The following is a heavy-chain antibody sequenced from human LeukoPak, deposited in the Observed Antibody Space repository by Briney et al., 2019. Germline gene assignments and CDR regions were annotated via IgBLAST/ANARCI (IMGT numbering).Heavy chain of an antibody. CDR2: IYHYGST. J-gene: IGHJ3*02. Sequence: SETLSLTCTVSGYSISSGYYRGWIRQPPGKGLEWIGSIYHYGSTYYNPSLKSRVTISVDTSKNQFSLKLSSVTAADTAVYYCARENVGGSYPTSAFDIWGQGTMVTVSS. CDR3: ARENVGGSYPTSAFDI. D-gene: IGHD1-26*01. V-gene: IGHV4-38-2*02. CDR1: GYSISSGYY.